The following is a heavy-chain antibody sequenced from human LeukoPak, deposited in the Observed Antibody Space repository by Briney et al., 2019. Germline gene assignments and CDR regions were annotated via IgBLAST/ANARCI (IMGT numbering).Heavy chain of an antibody. CDR1: GGSISSYY. Sequence: SETLSLTCTVSGGSISSYYWSWIRQPPGKGLEWIGYIYYSGSTNYNPSLKSRVTISVDTSKNQFSLKLSSVTAADTAVDYCARSGPYSSSYPFDYWGQGTLVTVSS. J-gene: IGHJ4*02. CDR3: ARSGPYSSSYPFDY. D-gene: IGHD6-6*01. CDR2: IYYSGST. V-gene: IGHV4-59*01.